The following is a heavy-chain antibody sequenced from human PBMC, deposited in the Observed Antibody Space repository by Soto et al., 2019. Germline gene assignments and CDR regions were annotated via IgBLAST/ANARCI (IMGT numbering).Heavy chain of an antibody. CDR1: GFPFSSYG. CDR2: ISYDGSNK. CDR3: AGGQYYFDS. J-gene: IGHJ4*02. Sequence: QVQLVESGGGVVQPGRSLRLSCAASGFPFSSYGMHWVRQAPGKGLEWVAHISYDGSNKHYTDSVKGRFTISRDNSKNMLYLQMSSLRGEDTAVYYCAGGQYYFDSCGQGTRVSVSS. D-gene: IGHD2-15*01. V-gene: IGHV3-30*03.